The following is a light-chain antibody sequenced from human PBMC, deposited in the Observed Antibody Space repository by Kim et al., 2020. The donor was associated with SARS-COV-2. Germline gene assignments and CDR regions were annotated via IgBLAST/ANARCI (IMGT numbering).Light chain of an antibody. Sequence: DIQMTQSPSSLSASVGDRVTVTCRASQSISSYLNWFQQKPGKAPKLLIYAASSLQSGVPSRFSGSGSGTDFTLTISCLQPEDFATYYCQQSYSTPLTFGGGTKLEI. CDR2: AAS. CDR1: QSISSY. CDR3: QQSYSTPLT. J-gene: IGKJ4*01. V-gene: IGKV1-39*01.